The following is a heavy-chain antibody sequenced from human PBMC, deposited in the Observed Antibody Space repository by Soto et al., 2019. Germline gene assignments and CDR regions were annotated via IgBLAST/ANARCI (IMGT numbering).Heavy chain of an antibody. Sequence: SETLSLTCTVSGVSISSGDYFWTWIRQPPGKALEWIGYIYYNGNTYYNPSLKSRVSISVDTSKNQFSLNLSSVTAADTAVYYCARHRPFVYDYIWGSYPSDDAFDIWGQGTMVTVSS. J-gene: IGHJ3*02. CDR2: IYYNGNT. D-gene: IGHD3-16*02. CDR3: ARHRPFVYDYIWGSYPSDDAFDI. V-gene: IGHV4-30-4*01. CDR1: GVSISSGDYF.